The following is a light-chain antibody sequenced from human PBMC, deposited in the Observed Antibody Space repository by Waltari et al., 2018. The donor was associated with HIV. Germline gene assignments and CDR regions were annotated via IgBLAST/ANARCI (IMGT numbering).Light chain of an antibody. V-gene: IGLV2-23*02. CDR1: SSDVGGYNL. CDR2: EVY. Sequence: QSALTQPASVSGSFGQSITISCTGTSSDVGGYNLVSWYPHHPGKAPKLIIYEVYKRPSGVSNRFSGSKSGNSASLAISGLHADDEADYYCCSYVGSNIPFGGGTKVTVL. J-gene: IGLJ2*01. CDR3: CSYVGSNIP.